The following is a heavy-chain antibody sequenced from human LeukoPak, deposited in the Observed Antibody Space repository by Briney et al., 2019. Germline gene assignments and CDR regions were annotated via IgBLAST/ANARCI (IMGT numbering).Heavy chain of an antibody. D-gene: IGHD1-1*01. V-gene: IGHV3-23*01. Sequence: GGSLRLSCAASGFTFSMYAMSWVRQAPGKGLEWVSVISGSGGGTKYADSVKGRFTISRDSSNNTLYLQMNSLRAEDTAVYFCAKDLELRQTLGYFDYWGQGTQVTVSS. CDR3: AKDLELRQTLGYFDY. CDR1: GFTFSMYA. J-gene: IGHJ4*02. CDR2: ISGSGGGT.